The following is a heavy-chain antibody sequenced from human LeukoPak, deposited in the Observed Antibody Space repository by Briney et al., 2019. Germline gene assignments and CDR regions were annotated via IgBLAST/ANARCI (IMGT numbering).Heavy chain of an antibody. CDR2: INRDGRST. V-gene: IGHV3-74*01. J-gene: IGHJ4*02. D-gene: IGHD4-23*01. CDR1: GITFSSYW. Sequence: GGSLRLSCAGSGITFSSYWVHWVRQAPGKGLVWVSRINRDGRSTNYADSVKGRFTISRDNAKNTLYPQMNSLRAEDTAVYYCARSAYPGNSVIEDWGRGTLVTVSS. CDR3: ARSAYPGNSVIED.